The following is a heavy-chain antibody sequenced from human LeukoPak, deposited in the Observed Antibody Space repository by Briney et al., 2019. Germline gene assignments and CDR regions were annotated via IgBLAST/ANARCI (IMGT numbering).Heavy chain of an antibody. J-gene: IGHJ4*02. CDR1: GYTFTSYP. Sequence: HRASVKVSCKTSGYTFTSYPMHWVRQAPGQRLEWMGWINFVNGNTKYSQKFQGRVTITRDTSASTAYMELSGLRSEDTAVYYCTGENNWTPDYWGQGTLVTVSS. V-gene: IGHV1-3*01. CDR3: TGENNWTPDY. CDR2: INFVNGNT. D-gene: IGHD1-20*01.